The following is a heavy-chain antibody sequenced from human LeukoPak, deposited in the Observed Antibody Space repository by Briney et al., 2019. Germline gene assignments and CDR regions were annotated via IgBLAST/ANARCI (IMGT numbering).Heavy chain of an antibody. V-gene: IGHV3-23*01. D-gene: IGHD3-3*01. Sequence: GGSLRLSCAASGFTFRSYAMSWVRQAPGEGLEWVSTINGNGGATYYADSVRGRFTISRDNSKNTLYLQVNSLRAEDTAVYYCAKGGAYYDFSFDPWGRGTLVTVSS. CDR1: GFTFRSYA. CDR3: AKGGAYYDFSFDP. J-gene: IGHJ5*02. CDR2: INGNGGAT.